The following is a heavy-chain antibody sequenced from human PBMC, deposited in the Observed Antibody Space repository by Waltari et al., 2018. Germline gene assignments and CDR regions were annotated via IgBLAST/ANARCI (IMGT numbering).Heavy chain of an antibody. CDR1: GGSFSGYY. Sequence: QVQLQQWGAGLWKPSETLSLTCAVSGGSFSGYYWSWIRQPPGKGLEWIGEINHSGSTNYNPSLKSRVTISVDTSKNQFSLKLSSVTAADTAVYYCARGREGLVEVWGQGTTVTVSS. CDR3: ARGREGLVEV. V-gene: IGHV4-34*01. CDR2: INHSGST. J-gene: IGHJ6*02. D-gene: IGHD3-16*01.